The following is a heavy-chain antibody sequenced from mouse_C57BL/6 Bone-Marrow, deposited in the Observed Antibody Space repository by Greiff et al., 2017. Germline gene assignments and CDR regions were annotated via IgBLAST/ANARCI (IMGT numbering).Heavy chain of an antibody. Sequence: VQLQQSGAELVRPGASVKLSCTASGFNIKDDYMHWVKQRPEQGLEWIGWIDPENGDTAYASKFQGKATITADTSSNPAYLQLSSLTSEDTAVYYCTVYSNYDYYFDYWGQGTTLTVSS. V-gene: IGHV14-4*01. J-gene: IGHJ2*01. CDR2: IDPENGDT. CDR3: TVYSNYDYYFDY. D-gene: IGHD2-5*01. CDR1: GFNIKDDY.